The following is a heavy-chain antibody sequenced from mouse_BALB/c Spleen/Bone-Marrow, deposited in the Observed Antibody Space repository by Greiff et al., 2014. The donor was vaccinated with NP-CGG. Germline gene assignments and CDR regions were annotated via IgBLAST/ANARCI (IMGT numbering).Heavy chain of an antibody. CDR1: GYTFTSYV. Sequence: VQLQQSGPELVKPGASVKMSCKASGYTFTSYVIHWVKQKPGQGLEWIGYINPYNDATKFNEWFKGKATLTSDKSSSTAYMVLSSLTSEDSAVYYCAREGVDYFDYWGQGTTLTVSS. V-gene: IGHV1-14*01. J-gene: IGHJ2*01. CDR2: INPYNDAT. CDR3: AREGVDYFDY.